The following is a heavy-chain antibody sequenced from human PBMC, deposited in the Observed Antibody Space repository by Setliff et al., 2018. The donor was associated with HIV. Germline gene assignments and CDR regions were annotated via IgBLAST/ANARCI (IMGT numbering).Heavy chain of an antibody. CDR1: GGSISSSSYY. D-gene: IGHD2-21*01. J-gene: IGHJ3*02. CDR3: ARTLIVVVWVGAFDI. V-gene: IGHV4-39*01. CDR2: IYYSGST. Sequence: PSETLSLTCTVSGGSISSSSYYWGWIRQPPGKGLEWIGSIYYSGSTYYNPSLKSRVTISVDTSKNQSSLKLSSVTAADTAVYYCARTLIVVVWVGAFDIWGQGTMVTVSS.